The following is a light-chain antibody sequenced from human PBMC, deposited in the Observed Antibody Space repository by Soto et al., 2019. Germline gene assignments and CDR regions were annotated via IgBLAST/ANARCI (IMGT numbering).Light chain of an antibody. CDR2: AAS. CDR1: QSISSY. Sequence: IQLTQYPSSLSASVGDRVTITCRASQSISSYLNWYQQKPGKAPKLLIYAASSLQSGVPSRFSGSGSGTEFTLTISSLQPEDFATYYCQQLNSYPLTFGGGTKVDI. V-gene: IGKV1-9*01. CDR3: QQLNSYPLT. J-gene: IGKJ4*01.